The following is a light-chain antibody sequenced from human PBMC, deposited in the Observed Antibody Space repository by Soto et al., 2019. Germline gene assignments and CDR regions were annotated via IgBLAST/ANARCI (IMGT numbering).Light chain of an antibody. J-gene: IGKJ3*01. Sequence: EIVLTQSPDTLSLSPGERATLSCRASQSVGSSLAWYQQKPGQAPRLLIYDASKRANGIPARFSGSGSGTDFTLTISSLEPEDFAVYYCQQRSNWPPEVTFGPGTRVDIK. CDR3: QQRSNWPPEVT. V-gene: IGKV3-11*01. CDR2: DAS. CDR1: QSVGSS.